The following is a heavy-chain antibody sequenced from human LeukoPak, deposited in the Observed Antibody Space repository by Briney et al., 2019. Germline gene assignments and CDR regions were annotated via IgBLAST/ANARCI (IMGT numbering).Heavy chain of an antibody. Sequence: PGRSLRLSCAASGFTFDDYAMHWVRQAPGKGLEWVSGISWNSGSIGYADSVKGRFTISRDNSKNTLYLQMNSLRAEDTAVYYCAKVSGSGVSGYWGQGTLVTVSS. CDR2: ISWNSGSI. CDR3: AKVSGSGVSGY. V-gene: IGHV3-9*01. CDR1: GFTFDDYA. D-gene: IGHD3-10*01. J-gene: IGHJ4*02.